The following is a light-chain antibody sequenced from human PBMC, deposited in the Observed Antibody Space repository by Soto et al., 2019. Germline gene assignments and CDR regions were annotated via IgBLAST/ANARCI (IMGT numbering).Light chain of an antibody. Sequence: QSVLTQPASVSGSPGQSIAISCTGTSGDVGGYDYVSWYQQHPDKAPKLMIYEVTKRPSWVSNRFSGSKSGNTASLTISGLQPEDEAYYYCSSHTSGSTRVFGSGTQLTVL. CDR1: SGDVGGYDY. CDR3: SSHTSGSTRV. CDR2: EVT. V-gene: IGLV2-14*01. J-gene: IGLJ7*01.